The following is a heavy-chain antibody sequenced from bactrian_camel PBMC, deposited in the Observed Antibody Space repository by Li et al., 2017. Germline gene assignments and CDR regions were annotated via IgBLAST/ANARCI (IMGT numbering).Heavy chain of an antibody. Sequence: VQLVESGGGSVQAGGSLRLSCVASGLPFSRHACLGWFRQAPGKEREGVASIHSDGATTYEDSVKGRFTISQDNAKNMVYLQVNSLKAEDTAMYYCAADYGPCWHGRAYNYWGQGTQVTVSS. J-gene: IGHJ4*01. CDR3: AADYGPCWHGRAYNY. D-gene: IGHD5*01. CDR2: IHSDGATT. CDR1: GLPFSRHAC. V-gene: IGHV3S1*01.